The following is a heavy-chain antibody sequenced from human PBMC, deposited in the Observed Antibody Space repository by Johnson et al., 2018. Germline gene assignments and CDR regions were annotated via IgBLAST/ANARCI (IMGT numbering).Heavy chain of an antibody. CDR2: IDGGSSYI. V-gene: IGHV3-21*01. J-gene: IGHJ3*02. CDR3: ARSIVVSRGAFDI. D-gene: IGHD3-22*01. CDR1: GFTFSSYS. Sequence: VQLVESGGGLVKPRGSLRLSCAASGFTFSSYSMNWVRQAPGKGLAWVSSIDGGSSYILHADSVTGRFIISRDNAQHSLYLQMYSLRAGDTAVYFCARSIVVSRGAFDIWGQGTVVTVSS.